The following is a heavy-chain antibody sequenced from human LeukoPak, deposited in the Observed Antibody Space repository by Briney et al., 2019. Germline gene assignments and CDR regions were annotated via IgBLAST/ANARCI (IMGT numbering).Heavy chain of an antibody. Sequence: NSSETLSLTCAVYGGSFSGYYWSWIRQPPGKGLEWIGEINHSGSTNYNPSLKSRVTISVDTSKNQFSLKLSSVTAADTAVYYCAREDERAIAVATHGMDVWGQGTTVTVSS. V-gene: IGHV4-34*01. CDR3: AREDERAIAVATHGMDV. D-gene: IGHD6-19*01. CDR2: INHSGST. J-gene: IGHJ6*02. CDR1: GGSFSGYY.